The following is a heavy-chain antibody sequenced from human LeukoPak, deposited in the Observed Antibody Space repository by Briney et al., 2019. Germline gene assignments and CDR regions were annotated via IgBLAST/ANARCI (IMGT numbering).Heavy chain of an antibody. J-gene: IGHJ4*02. CDR3: ASSPRKPYQGYDSSGLPLTS. V-gene: IGHV4-39*07. D-gene: IGHD3-22*01. CDR1: GGSISSSGYY. Sequence: KPSETLSLSCTVSGGSISSSGYYWGWIRQPPGKGLEWIGSIYYSGHTYYNSSLRSRVTISVDTSKNQLSLKLSSVTAADTAVYYCASSPRKPYQGYDSSGLPLTSWGQGTLVTVSS. CDR2: IYYSGHT.